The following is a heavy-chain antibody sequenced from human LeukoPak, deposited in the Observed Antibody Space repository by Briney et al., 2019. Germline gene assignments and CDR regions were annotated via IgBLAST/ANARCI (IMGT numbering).Heavy chain of an antibody. Sequence: GGSLRLSCAASGFTFSSYGMHWVRRAPGKGLEWVAVISYDGSNKYYADSVKGRFTISRDNSKNTLYLQMNSLRAEDTAVYYCAKGLQWELPVHPLFDYWGQGTLVTVSS. CDR3: AKGLQWELPVHPLFDY. CDR2: ISYDGSNK. D-gene: IGHD1-26*01. V-gene: IGHV3-30*18. CDR1: GFTFSSYG. J-gene: IGHJ4*02.